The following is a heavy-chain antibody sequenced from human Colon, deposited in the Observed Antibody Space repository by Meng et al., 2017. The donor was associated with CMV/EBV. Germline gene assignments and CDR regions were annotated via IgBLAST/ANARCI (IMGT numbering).Heavy chain of an antibody. J-gene: IGHJ4*02. CDR1: GYTFTSYG. Sequence: VQVGAEVKEPGASVLASCRSSGYTFTSYGINWVRQAPGQGLEWMGWISGSTGYTNRAQKFQGRVTMTTDTSTSTAYLALTSLTSNDTAVYYCARGRPNWSGVLDYWGQGTLVTVSS. V-gene: IGHV1-18*01. D-gene: IGHD1-1*01. CDR2: ISGSTGYT. CDR3: ARGRPNWSGVLDY.